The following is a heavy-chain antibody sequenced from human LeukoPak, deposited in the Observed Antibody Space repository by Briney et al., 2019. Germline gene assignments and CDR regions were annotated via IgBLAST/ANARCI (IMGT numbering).Heavy chain of an antibody. CDR1: GFAFSSDW. J-gene: IGHJ4*02. D-gene: IGHD1-26*01. CDR3: ARLGGSYYTY. Sequence: GGSLRLSCVAPGFAFSSDWLSWVRQAPGKGLEWVANIKQDGGETYYVDSVKGRFTISRGNAKNSLFLQMNSLRVEDTAVYYCARLGGSYYTYWGQGTLATVSS. V-gene: IGHV3-7*01. CDR2: IKQDGGET.